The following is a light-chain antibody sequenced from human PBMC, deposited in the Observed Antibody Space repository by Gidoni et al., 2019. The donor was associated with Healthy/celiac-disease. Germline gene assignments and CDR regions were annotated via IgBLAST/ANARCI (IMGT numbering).Light chain of an antibody. CDR2: KES. CDR3: QQYNSYSPLWT. Sequence: IQMTPSPSTLSAALGDRVTITFRASQSISRWLALYQQKPGKAPKLLIYKESSLESGVPSRFSGSGSGTEVTLTISSLQPDDFVTYYCQQYNSYSPLWTFGQGTKVEIK. CDR1: QSISRW. J-gene: IGKJ1*01. V-gene: IGKV1-5*03.